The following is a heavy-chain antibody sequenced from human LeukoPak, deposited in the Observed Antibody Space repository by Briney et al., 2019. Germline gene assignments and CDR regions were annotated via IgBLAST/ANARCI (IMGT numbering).Heavy chain of an antibody. CDR2: IYYSGST. J-gene: IGHJ4*02. CDR3: ARVYYYDSSGYYYFDY. V-gene: IGHV4-59*01. CDR1: GGSISIYY. Sequence: SETLSLTCTVSGGSISIYYWSWIRQPPGKGLEWIGYIYYSGSTNYNPSLKSRVTISVDTSRNQFSLKLSSVTAADTAVYYCARVYYYDSSGYYYFDYWGQGTLVTVSS. D-gene: IGHD3-22*01.